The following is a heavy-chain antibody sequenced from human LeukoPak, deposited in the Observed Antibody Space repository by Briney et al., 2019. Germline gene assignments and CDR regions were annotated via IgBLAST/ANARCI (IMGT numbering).Heavy chain of an antibody. D-gene: IGHD3-10*01. J-gene: IGHJ3*02. Sequence: GGSLRLSCAASGFTFSSYWMHWVRQAPGKGLVWVSRINSVGGSTNYADSVKGRFTISRDNAKNTLYLQMNSLRAEDTAVYYCARAKTGSRNAFDIWGQGTMVTVSS. CDR3: ARAKTGSRNAFDI. V-gene: IGHV3-74*01. CDR2: INSVGGST. CDR1: GFTFSSYW.